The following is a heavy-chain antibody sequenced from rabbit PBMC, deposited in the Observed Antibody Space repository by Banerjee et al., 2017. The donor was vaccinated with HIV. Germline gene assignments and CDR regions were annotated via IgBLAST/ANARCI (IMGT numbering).Heavy chain of an antibody. Sequence: QEQLEESGGDLVKPEGSLTITCTASGFSFSNKYVMCWVRQAPGKGLEWIGCINAGSANSTCYATWAKGRFTISKTSSTTVTLQMTSLTAADTTTYFCARDLGGSSDLWGPGTLVTVS. D-gene: IGHD8-1*01. CDR1: GFSFSNKYV. CDR2: INAGSANST. V-gene: IGHV1S45*01. J-gene: IGHJ4*01. CDR3: ARDLGGSSDL.